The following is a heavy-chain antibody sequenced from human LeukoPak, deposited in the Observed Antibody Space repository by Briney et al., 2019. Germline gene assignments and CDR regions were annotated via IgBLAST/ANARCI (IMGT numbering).Heavy chain of an antibody. J-gene: IGHJ4*02. CDR3: ARVRLGSLDY. CDR2: IEQDGSEK. Sequence: GGSLRLSCAASGFTFTTYLMTWVRQAPGKGLEWVANIEQDGSEKYYVDSVKGRFTISRDNAKNSLYLQMNSLRAEDTAVYYCARVRLGSLDYWGQGTLDTVSS. V-gene: IGHV3-7*05. CDR1: GFTFTTYL. D-gene: IGHD6-19*01.